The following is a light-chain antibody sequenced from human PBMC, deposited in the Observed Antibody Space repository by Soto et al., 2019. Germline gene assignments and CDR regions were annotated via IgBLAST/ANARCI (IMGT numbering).Light chain of an antibody. J-gene: IGKJ2*01. CDR2: WAS. CDR3: QRYYNGPPYT. Sequence: DIVMTQSPDSLAVSLGERATINCKSSQSLLYSSNNKNYLAWYQQKPGQPPKLLIYWASTRESGVPDRFSGSGSGTDFTLTISSLQAEDVAIYYCQRYYNGPPYTLGQGTKLEIK. V-gene: IGKV4-1*01. CDR1: QSLLYSSNNKNY.